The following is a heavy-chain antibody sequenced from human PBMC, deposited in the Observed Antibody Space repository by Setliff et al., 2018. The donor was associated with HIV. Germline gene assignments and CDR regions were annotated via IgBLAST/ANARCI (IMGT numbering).Heavy chain of an antibody. CDR1: GYTFTDYY. J-gene: IGHJ3*02. D-gene: IGHD3-22*01. Sequence: ASVKVSCKASGYTFTDYYTHWVRQAPGQGLEWMGRINPNNGGTNYAQKFQGRVTMTRDTSISTAYMELSRLRSDDTAVYYCARDGYYDSSGYSAFDIWGQGTMVTVSS. V-gene: IGHV1-2*06. CDR2: INPNNGGT. CDR3: ARDGYYDSSGYSAFDI.